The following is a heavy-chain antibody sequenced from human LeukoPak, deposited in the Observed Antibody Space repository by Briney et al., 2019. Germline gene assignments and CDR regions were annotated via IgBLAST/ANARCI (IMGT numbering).Heavy chain of an antibody. J-gene: IGHJ4*01. D-gene: IGHD3-16*02. CDR1: GFTVSSNY. Sequence: GGSLRLSCAVSGFTVSSNYFSWVRQAPGKGLEWVSVIYTEGTTHYADSVKGRFTISRDNSKNTVYLQMNSLRVEDTAVYYCAKDRGLWGSYRYPTFFDYWGHGALVTVSS. CDR2: IYTEGTT. CDR3: AKDRGLWGSYRYPTFFDY. V-gene: IGHV3-66*02.